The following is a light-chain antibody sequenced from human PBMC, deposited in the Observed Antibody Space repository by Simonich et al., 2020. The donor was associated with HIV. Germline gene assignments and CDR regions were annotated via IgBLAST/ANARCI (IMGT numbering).Light chain of an antibody. Sequence: DNQMTQTPSSLSASVGDRVTITCRASQGISKSLAWYQQKPGKAPKLLIYDASNLHTGVPSRFSGSGSGTDFTCTISSLQPEAIATYYCQQYDNLPFTFGPGTKVDIK. J-gene: IGKJ3*01. CDR2: DAS. CDR3: QQYDNLPFT. CDR1: QGISKS. V-gene: IGKV1-33*01.